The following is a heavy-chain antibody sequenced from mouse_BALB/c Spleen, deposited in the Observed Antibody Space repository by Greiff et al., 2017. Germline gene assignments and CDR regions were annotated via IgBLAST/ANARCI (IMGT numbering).Heavy chain of an antibody. CDR2: INPGSGGT. Sequence: VQLQQSGAELVRPGTSVKVSCKASGYAFTNYLIEWVKQRPGPGLEWIGVINPGSGGTNYNEKFKGKATLTADKSSSTAYMQLSSLTSDDSAVYFCARTDYGNWYFDVWGAGTTVTVSS. D-gene: IGHD2-1*01. CDR3: ARTDYGNWYFDV. V-gene: IGHV1-54*01. J-gene: IGHJ1*01. CDR1: GYAFTNYL.